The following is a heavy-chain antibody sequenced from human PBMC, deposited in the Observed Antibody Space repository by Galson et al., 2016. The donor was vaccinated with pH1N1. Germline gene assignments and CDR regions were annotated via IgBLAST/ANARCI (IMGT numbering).Heavy chain of an antibody. V-gene: IGHV6-1*01. J-gene: IGHJ3*02. Sequence: CAISGDSVSSNSVTWNWIRQSPSRGLEWLGRTYYRSKWYNDYAESVKSRIIISPDTSKNQLSLQLNSVTPADTAVYYCARGVIDYDFWSGYQDHAAFDIWGQGTMVIVSS. CDR1: GDSVSSNSVT. CDR2: TYYRSKWYN. CDR3: ARGVIDYDFWSGYQDHAAFDI. D-gene: IGHD3-3*01.